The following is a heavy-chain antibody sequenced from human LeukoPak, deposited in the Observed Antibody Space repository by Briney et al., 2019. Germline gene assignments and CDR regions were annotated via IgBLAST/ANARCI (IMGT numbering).Heavy chain of an antibody. CDR2: INAGNGNT. CDR1: GYTFTSYA. Sequence: ASVKVSCKASGYTFTSYAMHWVRQAPGQRLEWMGWINAGNGNTKYSQKFQGRVTITRDTSASTAYMELSSLRSEDTAVYYCARGQWELRPEDYYSDYWGQGTLVTVSS. CDR3: ARGQWELRPEDYYSDY. J-gene: IGHJ4*02. D-gene: IGHD1-26*01. V-gene: IGHV1-3*01.